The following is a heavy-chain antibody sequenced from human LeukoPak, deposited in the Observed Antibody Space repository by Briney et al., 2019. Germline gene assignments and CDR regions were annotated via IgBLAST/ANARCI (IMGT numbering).Heavy chain of an antibody. CDR1: GGSISSSSYY. Sequence: SETLSLTCTVSGGSISSSSYYWGWIRQPPGKGLEWIGSIYYSGSTYYNPSLKSRVTISVDTSKNQFSLKLSSVTAADTAVYYCARDPSLITMVRGVIIYYYYGMDVWGQGTTVTVSS. V-gene: IGHV4-39*07. D-gene: IGHD3-10*01. CDR3: ARDPSLITMVRGVIIYYYYGMDV. J-gene: IGHJ6*02. CDR2: IYYSGST.